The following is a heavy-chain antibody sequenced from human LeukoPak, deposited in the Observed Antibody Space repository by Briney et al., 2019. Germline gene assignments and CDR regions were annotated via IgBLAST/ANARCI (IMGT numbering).Heavy chain of an antibody. V-gene: IGHV3-23*01. CDR2: ITSDSRGI. J-gene: IGHJ4*02. CDR3: AKATGTLAN. D-gene: IGHD1-1*01. Sequence: GGSLRLSCAASGFTYSHYGMNWVRQAPGKGLEWVSGITSDSRGIYYADSVKGRFTIYRDNSKMTLYLQMDSLGVEDTALYYCAKATGTLANWGQATLVTVSS. CDR1: GFTYSHYG.